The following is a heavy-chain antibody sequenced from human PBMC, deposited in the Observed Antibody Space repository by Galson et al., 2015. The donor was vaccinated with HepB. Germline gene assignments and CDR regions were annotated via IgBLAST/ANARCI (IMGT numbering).Heavy chain of an antibody. CDR2: FDPEDGET. CDR1: GYTLTELS. Sequence: SVKVSCKVSGYTLTELSMHWMRQAPGKGLEWMGGFDPEDGETIYAQKFLGRVTMTEDSSSDTAYMELSTLRSEDTAVYYCATAPREATIPFRAWGQGTLVTVSS. J-gene: IGHJ4*02. D-gene: IGHD5-12*01. CDR3: ATAPREATIPFRA. V-gene: IGHV1-24*01.